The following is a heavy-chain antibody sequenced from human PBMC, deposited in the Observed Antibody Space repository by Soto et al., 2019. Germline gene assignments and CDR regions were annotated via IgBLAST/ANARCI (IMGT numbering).Heavy chain of an antibody. CDR2: IIPILGIA. J-gene: IGHJ3*02. V-gene: IGHV1-69*02. Sequence: VMVSCRASGGTFSSYTISCVRQAPGQGLEWMGRIIPILGIANYAQKFQGRVTITADKSTSTAYMELSSLRSEDTAVYHCARPYGAARHAFDIWGQGTMVTVSS. CDR3: ARPYGAARHAFDI. D-gene: IGHD6-6*01. CDR1: GGTFSSYT.